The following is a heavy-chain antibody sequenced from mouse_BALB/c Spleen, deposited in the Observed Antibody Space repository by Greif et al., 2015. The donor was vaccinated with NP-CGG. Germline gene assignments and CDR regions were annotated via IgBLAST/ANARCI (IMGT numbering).Heavy chain of an antibody. CDR3: ATSDGYYYDY. V-gene: IGHV1-7*01. CDR1: GYTFTSYW. CDR2: INPSSGYT. Sequence: QVQLKQSGAELAKPGASVKMSCKASGYTFTSYWMHWVKQRPGQGLEWIGYINPSSGYTEYNQKFKDKATLTADKSSSRTYRQMSSLTFEDSAVYSCATSDGYYYDYRGQGTSLTVAS. D-gene: IGHD2-3*01. J-gene: IGHJ2*02.